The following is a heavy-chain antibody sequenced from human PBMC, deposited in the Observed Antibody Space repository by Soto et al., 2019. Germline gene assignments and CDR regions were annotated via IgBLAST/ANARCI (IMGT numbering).Heavy chain of an antibody. CDR1: GFTFRSYS. Sequence: EVQLVESGGGLVQPGGSLRLSCAASGFTFRSYSMNWVRQAPGKGLEWVSSISSSSIYIYYADSVKGRFTTSRDNAKNSLYLQMNSLRAEDTAVYYCAREDYGDLNWYFDLWGRGTLVTVSS. CDR3: AREDYGDLNWYFDL. D-gene: IGHD4-17*01. CDR2: ISSSSIYI. V-gene: IGHV3-21*01. J-gene: IGHJ2*01.